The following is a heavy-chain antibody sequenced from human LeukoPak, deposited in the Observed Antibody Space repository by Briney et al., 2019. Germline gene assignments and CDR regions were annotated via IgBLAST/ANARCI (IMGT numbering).Heavy chain of an antibody. CDR1: GFMFSSYE. Sequence: GGSLRLSCAACGFMFSSYEMIWVRQAPGKGLEWVSYISSSGSTRYYADSVKGRFTISRDNAKNSLYLQMNSLRAEDTAVYYCARPRGSGIYQHLDYWGQGTLVTVSS. J-gene: IGHJ4*02. D-gene: IGHD3-10*01. CDR2: ISSSGSTR. CDR3: ARPRGSGIYQHLDY. V-gene: IGHV3-48*03.